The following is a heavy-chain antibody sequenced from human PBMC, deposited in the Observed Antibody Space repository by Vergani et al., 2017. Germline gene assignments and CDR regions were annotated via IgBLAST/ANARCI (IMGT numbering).Heavy chain of an antibody. J-gene: IGHJ1*01. CDR2: ISSNGGST. V-gene: IGHV3-64*01. CDR1: GFTFSSYA. Sequence: VQLVESGGGVVQPGRSLRLSCAASGFTFSSYAMHWVRQAPGKGLEYVSAISSNGGSTYYANSVKGRFTISRDNSKNTLYLQMGSLRAEDMAVYYCARGLGGQWLAQEYFQHWGQGTLVTVSS. CDR3: ARGLGGQWLAQEYFQH. D-gene: IGHD6-19*01.